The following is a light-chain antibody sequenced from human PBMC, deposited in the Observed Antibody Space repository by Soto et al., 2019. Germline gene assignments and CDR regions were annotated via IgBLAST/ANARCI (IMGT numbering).Light chain of an antibody. CDR1: QDISNY. V-gene: IGKV1-33*01. Sequence: DIQMTQSPSSLSASVGDRVTITCQASQDISNYLNWYQQKPGKAPKLLTYDASNLETGVPSRFSGSGSGTYFTFTISSLQPEDIATYYCQQYDNLPRTFGQGTKVEIK. J-gene: IGKJ1*01. CDR3: QQYDNLPRT. CDR2: DAS.